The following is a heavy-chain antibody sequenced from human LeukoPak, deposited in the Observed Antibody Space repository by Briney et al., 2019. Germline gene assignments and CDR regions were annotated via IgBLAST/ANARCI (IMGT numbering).Heavy chain of an antibody. J-gene: IGHJ3*02. V-gene: IGHV1-18*01. Sequence: ASVKVSCKASGYIFTSYGISWVRQAPGQGLEWMGWISAYNGNTNYPQKLQGRVTMTTDTSTSTAYMELRSLRSDDTAVYYCARSYPWGSAFDIWGQGTMVTVSA. D-gene: IGHD7-27*01. CDR1: GYIFTSYG. CDR2: ISAYNGNT. CDR3: ARSYPWGSAFDI.